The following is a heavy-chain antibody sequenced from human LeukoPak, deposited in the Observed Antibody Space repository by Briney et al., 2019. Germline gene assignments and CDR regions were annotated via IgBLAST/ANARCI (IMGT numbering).Heavy chain of an antibody. Sequence: GSLRLSCAASGFTFGSSAMSWVRQPPGKGLEWVSAISGRGDDTFHADSVKGRFTISRDNSKNTLYLQMNSLRAGDTAVYYCGKGGGAADYWGQGTLVTVSS. V-gene: IGHV3-23*01. CDR1: GFTFGSSA. CDR2: ISGRGDDT. CDR3: GKGGGAADY. D-gene: IGHD3-16*01. J-gene: IGHJ4*02.